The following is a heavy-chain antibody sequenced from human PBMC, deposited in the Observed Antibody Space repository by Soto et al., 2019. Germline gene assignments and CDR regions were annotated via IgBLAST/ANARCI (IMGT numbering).Heavy chain of an antibody. J-gene: IGHJ6*03. D-gene: IGHD4-17*01. CDR3: ARVTVTTFPYYYYYMDV. V-gene: IGHV3-7*01. Sequence: GGSLRLSCTASGFTFSSYWMSWVRQAPGKGLEWVANIKQDGSEKYYVDSVKGRFTISRDNAKNSLYLQMNSLRAEDTAVYYCARVTVTTFPYYYYYMDVWGKGTTVTVSS. CDR1: GFTFSSYW. CDR2: IKQDGSEK.